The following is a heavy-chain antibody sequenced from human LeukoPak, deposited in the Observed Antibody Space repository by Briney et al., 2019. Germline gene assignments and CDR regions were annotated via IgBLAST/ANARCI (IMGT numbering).Heavy chain of an antibody. J-gene: IGHJ4*02. CDR1: GFTFSNAL. D-gene: IGHD3-16*01. CDR2: INQDGSTK. V-gene: IGHV3-7*01. Sequence: PGGSLRLSCAASGFTFSNALMAWVRQAPGKGLEWVANINQDGSTKQYVDSVRGRFTISRDNAKNSLYLQMNSLRAEDTGLYHCARDMKGSLDYWGQGTLVTVSS. CDR3: ARDMKGSLDY.